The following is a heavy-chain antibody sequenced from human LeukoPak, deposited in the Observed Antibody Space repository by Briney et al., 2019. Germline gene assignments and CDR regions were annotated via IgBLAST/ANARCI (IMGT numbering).Heavy chain of an antibody. D-gene: IGHD2-8*01. J-gene: IGHJ2*01. CDR2: ISSSGSTM. CDR1: GFTFSSYE. CDR3: VVWRGKSTRDFDL. V-gene: IGHV3-48*03. Sequence: GGSLRLSCAASGFTFSSYEMNWVRQAPGKGLEWISYISSSGSTMYYGESVKGRFTISRDNVWTSVSLQMNSLRAEDTAIYYCVVWRGKSTRDFDLWGRGTLVTVSS.